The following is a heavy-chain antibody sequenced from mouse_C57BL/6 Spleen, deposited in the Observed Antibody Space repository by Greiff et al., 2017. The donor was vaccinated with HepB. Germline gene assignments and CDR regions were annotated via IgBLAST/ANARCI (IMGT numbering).Heavy chain of an antibody. D-gene: IGHD2-1*01. Sequence: VQLVESGAELVMPGASVKLSCKASGYTFTSYWMHWVKQRPGQGLEWIGEIDPSDSYTNYNQKFKGKSTLTVDKSSSTAYMQLSSLTSEDSAVYYCARNHYYGNPFAYWGQGTLVTVSA. CDR1: GYTFTSYW. CDR3: ARNHYYGNPFAY. V-gene: IGHV1-69*01. CDR2: IDPSDSYT. J-gene: IGHJ3*01.